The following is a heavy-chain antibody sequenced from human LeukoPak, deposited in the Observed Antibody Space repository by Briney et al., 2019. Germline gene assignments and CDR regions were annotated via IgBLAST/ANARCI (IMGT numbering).Heavy chain of an antibody. CDR3: ARHTRNYGPNDY. D-gene: IGHD1-7*01. Sequence: GASLQIPSYGSGYGFTSYWIGCVLRLPAKDLEWMGIIYPGDSDTNYSPSFKGQVTISADKSISTASLQWSGLKASDTAMCYCARHTRNYGPNDYWGQGTLVTVSS. V-gene: IGHV5-51*01. J-gene: IGHJ4*02. CDR2: IYPGDSDT. CDR1: GYGFTSYW.